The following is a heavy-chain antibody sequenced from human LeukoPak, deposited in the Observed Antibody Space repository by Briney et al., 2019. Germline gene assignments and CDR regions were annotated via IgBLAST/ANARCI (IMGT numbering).Heavy chain of an antibody. Sequence: ASVKVSCKASGGTFSSYAISWVRQAPGQGLEWMGGIIPIFGTANYAQKFQGRVTITADESTSTAYMELGSLRSEDTAVYYCARDLRYCSGGSCYVREDYYYYMDVWGKGTTVTVSS. V-gene: IGHV1-69*13. CDR3: ARDLRYCSGGSCYVREDYYYYMDV. D-gene: IGHD2-15*01. J-gene: IGHJ6*03. CDR1: GGTFSSYA. CDR2: IIPIFGTA.